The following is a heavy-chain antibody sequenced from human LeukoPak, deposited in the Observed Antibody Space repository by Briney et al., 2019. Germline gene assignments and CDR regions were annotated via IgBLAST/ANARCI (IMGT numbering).Heavy chain of an antibody. Sequence: ASVKVSCKASGYTFTSYGISWVRQAPGQGLEWMGWISAYNGNTNYAQKLQSRVTMTTDTSTSTAYMELRSLRSDDTAVYYCARDGHPRIVVVPAAIPSAYNWFDPWGQGTLVTVSS. CDR2: ISAYNGNT. D-gene: IGHD2-2*01. J-gene: IGHJ5*02. CDR3: ARDGHPRIVVVPAAIPSAYNWFDP. V-gene: IGHV1-18*01. CDR1: GYTFTSYG.